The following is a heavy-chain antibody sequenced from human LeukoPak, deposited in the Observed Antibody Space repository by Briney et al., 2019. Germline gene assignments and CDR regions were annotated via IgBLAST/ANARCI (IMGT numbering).Heavy chain of an antibody. CDR2: INPNTGGT. V-gene: IGHV1-2*02. CDR3: ARRYDFWSGYPTAFDY. J-gene: IGHJ4*02. Sequence: APVKPSCKASGYTFTGYYIHWVRQAPGQGLEWMGFINPNTGGTSYAQKFQARVTMTRDTSISTAYMELSGLRSDDTAVYYCARRYDFWSGYPTAFDYWGQGTLVTVSS. CDR1: GYTFTGYY. D-gene: IGHD3-3*01.